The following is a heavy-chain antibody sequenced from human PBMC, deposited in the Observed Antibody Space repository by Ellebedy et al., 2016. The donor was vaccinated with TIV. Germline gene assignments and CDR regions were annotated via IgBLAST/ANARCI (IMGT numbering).Heavy chain of an antibody. Sequence: SETLSLXXAVYGGSFSGYYWSWIRQPPGKGLEWIGDINHSGSTNYNPSLKSRVTISLDTSKNQFSLKLSSVTAADTAVYYCASRYGDSRGDYWGQGTLVTASS. D-gene: IGHD4-17*01. CDR2: INHSGST. V-gene: IGHV4-34*01. CDR1: GGSFSGYY. J-gene: IGHJ4*02. CDR3: ASRYGDSRGDY.